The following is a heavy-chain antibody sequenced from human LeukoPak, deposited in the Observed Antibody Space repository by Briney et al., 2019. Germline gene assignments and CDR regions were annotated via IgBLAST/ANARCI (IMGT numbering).Heavy chain of an antibody. J-gene: IGHJ4*02. CDR2: IIPILGIA. D-gene: IGHD2-2*01. CDR1: GGTFSSYA. Sequence: GASLKVSCKASGGTFSSYAISWVRQAPGQGLEWMGRIIPILGIANYAQKFQGRVTITADKSTSTAYMELNSLRSEDTAVYYCARHTYCSSASCYPGYFDYWGQGTLVTVSS. V-gene: IGHV1-69*04. CDR3: ARHTYCSSASCYPGYFDY.